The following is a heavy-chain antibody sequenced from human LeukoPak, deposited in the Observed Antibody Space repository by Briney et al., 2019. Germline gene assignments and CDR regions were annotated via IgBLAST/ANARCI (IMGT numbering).Heavy chain of an antibody. Sequence: SETLSLTCTVSGVSISSSSYYWGWLRQPPGKGLEWIGSIYYSGSTYYNPSLKSRVTISVDTSKNQFSLKLSSVTAADTAVYYCARLSSQFDLWGRGTLVTVSS. V-gene: IGHV4-39*01. CDR1: GVSISSSSYY. J-gene: IGHJ2*01. CDR2: IYYSGST. CDR3: ARLSSQFDL.